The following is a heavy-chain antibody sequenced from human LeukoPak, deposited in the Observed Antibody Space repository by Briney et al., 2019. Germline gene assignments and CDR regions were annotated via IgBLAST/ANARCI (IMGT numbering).Heavy chain of an antibody. CDR3: ARGLIIAVAGTVYNWFDP. CDR2: MNPNSGNT. V-gene: IGHV1-8*03. J-gene: IGHJ5*02. CDR1: GYTFTSYD. Sequence: ASVKVSCKASGYTFTSYDINWVRQATGQGPEWMGWMNPNSGNTGYAQKFQGRVTITRNTSISTAYMELSSLRSEDTAVYYCARGLIIAVAGTVYNWFDPWGQGTLVTVSS. D-gene: IGHD6-19*01.